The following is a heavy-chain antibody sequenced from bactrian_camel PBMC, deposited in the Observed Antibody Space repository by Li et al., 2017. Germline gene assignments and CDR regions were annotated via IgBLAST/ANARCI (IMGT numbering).Heavy chain of an antibody. CDR1: GFTFSSYA. V-gene: IGHV3S40*01. Sequence: VQLVESGGGLVQLGGSLRLSCVASGFTFSSYAMGWVRQAPGKGLEWVSAINSGGGTTYYADSVKGRFTISRDNAKNTVYLQMNSLKPEDTAVYYCVRGSWYLGDPNYWGQRTQVTVS. CDR2: INSGGGTT. J-gene: IGHJ4*01. D-gene: IGHD6*01. CDR3: VRGSWYLGDPNY.